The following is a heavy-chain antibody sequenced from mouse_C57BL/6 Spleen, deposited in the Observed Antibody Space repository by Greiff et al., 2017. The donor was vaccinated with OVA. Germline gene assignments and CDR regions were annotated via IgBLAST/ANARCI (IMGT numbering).Heavy chain of an antibody. V-gene: IGHV5-9*04. J-gene: IGHJ2*01. CDR2: ISGGGGNT. CDR1: GFTFSSYT. Sequence: EVKVEESGGGLVKPGGSLKLSCAASGFTFSSYTMSWVRQTPEKRLEWVATISGGGGNTYYTDSVKGRFTISRDNAKNTLYLQMSSLRSEDTAVYYCARHDGYYDYFDYWGKGTTLTVSS. D-gene: IGHD2-3*01. CDR3: ARHDGYYDYFDY.